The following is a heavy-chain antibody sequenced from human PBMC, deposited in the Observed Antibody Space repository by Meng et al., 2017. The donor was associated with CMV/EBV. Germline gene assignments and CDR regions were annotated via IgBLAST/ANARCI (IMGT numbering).Heavy chain of an antibody. J-gene: IGHJ6*02. Sequence: GGSLRLSCAASGFTFSSYAMHWVRQAPGKGLEWVAVISYDGSNKYYADSVKGRFTISRDNSKNTLYLQMNSLRAEDTAVYYCARRESTSCYSSCGMDVWGQGTTVTVSS. D-gene: IGHD2-2*02. CDR1: GFTFSSYA. CDR3: ARRESTSCYSSCGMDV. V-gene: IGHV3-30-3*01. CDR2: ISYDGSNK.